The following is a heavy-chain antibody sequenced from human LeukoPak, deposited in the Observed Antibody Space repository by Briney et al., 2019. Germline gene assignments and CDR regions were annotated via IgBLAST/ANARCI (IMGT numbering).Heavy chain of an antibody. Sequence: GESLKISCKASGYSFTSYWIGWVRQMPGKGLEWMGIIYPGDSDTRYSPSFEGQVTISADKSTSTASVQWSSLKASDTAIYYCVRRDYGGNSYFDSWGQGTLVTVSS. D-gene: IGHD4-23*01. J-gene: IGHJ4*02. CDR3: VRRDYGGNSYFDS. V-gene: IGHV5-51*01. CDR2: IYPGDSDT. CDR1: GYSFTSYW.